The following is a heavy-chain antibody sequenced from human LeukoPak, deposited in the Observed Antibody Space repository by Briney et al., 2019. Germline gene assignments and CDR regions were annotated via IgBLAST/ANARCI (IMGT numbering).Heavy chain of an antibody. CDR3: ARESDYGDYEDWFDP. CDR2: ISAYNGNT. J-gene: IGHJ5*02. V-gene: IGHV1-18*01. D-gene: IGHD4-17*01. CDR1: GYTFTSYG. Sequence: ASVKVSCKAPGYTFTSYGISWVRRAPGQGLEWMGWISAYNGNTNYAQKLQGRVTMTTDTSTSTAYMELRSLRSDDTAVYYCARESDYGDYEDWFDPWGQGTLVTVSS.